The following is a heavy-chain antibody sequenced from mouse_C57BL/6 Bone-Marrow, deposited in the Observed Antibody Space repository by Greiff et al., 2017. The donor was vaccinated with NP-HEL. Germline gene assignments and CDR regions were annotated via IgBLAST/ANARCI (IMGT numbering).Heavy chain of an antibody. CDR3: ARDYYCSSYFDY. CDR2: ILPGSGNI. CDR1: GYTFTGNW. Sequence: VQLQQSGAELMKPGASVKLSCKATGYTFTGNWIEWVKQRPGHGLEWIGEILPGSGNIYYNERVKGQATFTADTSSNTAYMQLSILTTEDSAIYDCARDYYCSSYFDYWGQGTTLTVSS. J-gene: IGHJ2*01. D-gene: IGHD1-1*01. V-gene: IGHV1-9*01.